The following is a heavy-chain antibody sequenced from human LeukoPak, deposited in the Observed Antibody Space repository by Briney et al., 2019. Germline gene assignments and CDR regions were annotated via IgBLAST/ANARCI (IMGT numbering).Heavy chain of an antibody. Sequence: PGGSLRLSCAASGFTFSNSWMHWVRQAPGEGLVWVSRINSVGSDTRYADSVKGRFTISRDNAKNSLYLEMDSLRAEDTALYYCARGEYTWHFVYWGQGAPVAVSS. CDR1: GFTFSNSW. J-gene: IGHJ4*02. V-gene: IGHV3-74*01. D-gene: IGHD1-1*01. CDR2: INSVGSDT. CDR3: ARGEYTWHFVY.